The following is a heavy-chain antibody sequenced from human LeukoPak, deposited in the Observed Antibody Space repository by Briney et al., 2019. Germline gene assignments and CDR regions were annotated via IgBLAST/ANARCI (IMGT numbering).Heavy chain of an antibody. CDR1: GFSISSSRVG. V-gene: IGHV2-5*02. Sequence: SGPTLVNPTQTLTLTCTFSGFSISSSRVGVGWIRQPPGRALEWLALIYWDDDKRYCPSLKNRLTITRDTSKSQVVLTMTNLDPVDAATYYCAHSRRLRDCSGGSCYYFDYWGQGTLVTVSS. CDR3: AHSRRLRDCSGGSCYYFDY. D-gene: IGHD2-15*01. CDR2: IYWDDDK. J-gene: IGHJ4*02.